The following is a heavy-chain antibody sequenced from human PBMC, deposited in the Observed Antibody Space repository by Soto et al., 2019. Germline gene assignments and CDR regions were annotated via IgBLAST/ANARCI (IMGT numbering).Heavy chain of an antibody. D-gene: IGHD3-22*01. J-gene: IGHJ4*03. V-gene: IGHV3-9*01. CDR3: AKDLRGHYDCFSYTEAAEIFAL. CDR1: GFFFDGYC. Sequence: GGSLRLSCAVSGFFFDGYCMYWVRQTPGRGLEWVSGISWNRGRIGYADSVKGRFTISRDNAKNSLYLQMTSLRVEATALYYFAKDLRGHYDCFSYTEAAEIFALWVHGTLLTV. CDR2: ISWNRGRI.